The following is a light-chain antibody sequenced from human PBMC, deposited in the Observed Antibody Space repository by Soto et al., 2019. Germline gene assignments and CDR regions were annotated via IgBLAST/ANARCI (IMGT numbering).Light chain of an antibody. CDR1: SSDVGGYNY. CDR2: DVT. Sequence: QSVLTQPDSVSGSPGQSITISCTGTSSDVGGYNYVSWYQHHPGKAPKLIIYDVTNRPSGVSNPFSGSKSGNTASLTISGLQTEDEADYFCSSDTTSNTRQIVVGSGTKLTVL. V-gene: IGLV2-14*03. CDR3: SSDTTSNTRQIV. J-gene: IGLJ1*01.